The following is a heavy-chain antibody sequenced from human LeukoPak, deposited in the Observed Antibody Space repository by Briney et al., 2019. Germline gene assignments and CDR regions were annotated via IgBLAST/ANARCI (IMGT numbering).Heavy chain of an antibody. D-gene: IGHD3-16*01. J-gene: IGHJ4*02. CDR2: ISGSGGST. V-gene: IGHV3-23*01. CDR3: AKGYYDYVWGSYYFDY. CDR1: GFTFSSYA. Sequence: GGSLRLSCAASGFTFSSYAMSWVRQAPGKGLEGVSAISGSGGSTYYADSVKGRFTISRDNSRDTLYLQMNSLRAEDTAVYYCAKGYYDYVWGSYYFDYWGQGTLVTVSS.